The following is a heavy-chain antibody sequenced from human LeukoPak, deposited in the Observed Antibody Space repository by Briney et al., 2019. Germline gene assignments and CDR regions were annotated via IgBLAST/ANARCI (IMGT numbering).Heavy chain of an antibody. CDR1: GGSFSGYY. J-gene: IGHJ4*02. CDR3: ARGRRWQNFDY. D-gene: IGHD5-24*01. CDR2: INHSGST. V-gene: IGHV4-34*01. Sequence: PSETLSLTCAVYGGSFSGYYWSWIRQPPGKGLEWIGEINHSGSTDYNPSLKSRVTISVDTSKNQSSLKLSSVTAADTAVYYCARGRRWQNFDYWGQGTLVTVSS.